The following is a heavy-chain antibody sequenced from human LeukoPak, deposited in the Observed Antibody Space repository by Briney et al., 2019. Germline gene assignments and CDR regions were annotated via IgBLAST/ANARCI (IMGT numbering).Heavy chain of an antibody. J-gene: IGHJ3*01. CDR3: VRDQGYCTSASCRGDAFDV. D-gene: IGHD2-2*01. Sequence: PGGSLRLSCAAFGFTFSTHWMSWVRQAPGKGLEWVAKIKEDGSEKYYVDSVKGRFTISRDNAKNSLSLQMHSLRDEDTAVYYCVRDQGYCTSASCRGDAFDVWGQGSMVSVSS. CDR2: IKEDGSEK. V-gene: IGHV3-7*01. CDR1: GFTFSTHW.